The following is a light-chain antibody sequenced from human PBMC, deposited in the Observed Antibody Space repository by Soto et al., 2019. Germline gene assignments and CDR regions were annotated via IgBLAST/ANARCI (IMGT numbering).Light chain of an antibody. CDR1: QMISDY. J-gene: IGKJ1*01. Sequence: VDSVIITCRASQMISDYLALCQQKPGKDPKVLIYCASNLESGVPSTFIVSVSWTEFTLTISNPQADEFASCHHQQNMSYSFGQGTKVDIK. CDR2: CAS. CDR3: QQNMSYS. V-gene: IGKV1-5*01.